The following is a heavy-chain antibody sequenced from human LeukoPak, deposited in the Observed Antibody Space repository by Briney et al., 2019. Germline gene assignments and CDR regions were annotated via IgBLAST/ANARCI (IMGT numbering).Heavy chain of an antibody. D-gene: IGHD6-25*01. CDR1: GGTFSSYA. CDR3: ARQAKSGRPPFDY. Sequence: SVKVSCKASGGTFSSYAISWVRQAPGQGLEWMGGIIPIFGTANYAQRFQGRVTITADESTSTAYKELSSLRSEDTAVYYCARQAKSGRPPFDYWGQGTLVTVSS. V-gene: IGHV1-69*13. CDR2: IIPIFGTA. J-gene: IGHJ4*02.